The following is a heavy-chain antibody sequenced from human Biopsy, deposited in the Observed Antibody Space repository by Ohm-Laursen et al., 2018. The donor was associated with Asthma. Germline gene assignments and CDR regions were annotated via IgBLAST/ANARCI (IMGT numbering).Heavy chain of an antibody. Sequence: SLRLSCAASGFAVSRDHMFWVRQAPGKGLEWVSVIYSGGTSHTADSVRGRFTIPRDYSKNTLYLQMNSLRAEDTAVYYCARDPAGYYYFDYWGQGTLVTVSS. CDR3: ARDPAGYYYFDY. D-gene: IGHD3-22*01. J-gene: IGHJ4*02. V-gene: IGHV3-66*01. CDR1: GFAVSRDH. CDR2: IYSGGTS.